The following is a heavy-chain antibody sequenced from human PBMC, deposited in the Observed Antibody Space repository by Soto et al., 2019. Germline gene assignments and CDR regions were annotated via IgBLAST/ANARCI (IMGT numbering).Heavy chain of an antibody. J-gene: IGHJ6*02. D-gene: IGHD1-26*01. Sequence: PGGSLRLSCAASGFTFSSYGMHWVRQAPGKGLEWVAVIWYDGSNKYYADSVKGRFTISRDNSKNTLYLQMNSLRAEDTAVYYCARDLGSVGELYYYYGMDVWGQGTTVTVSS. V-gene: IGHV3-33*01. CDR3: ARDLGSVGELYYYYGMDV. CDR2: IWYDGSNK. CDR1: GFTFSSYG.